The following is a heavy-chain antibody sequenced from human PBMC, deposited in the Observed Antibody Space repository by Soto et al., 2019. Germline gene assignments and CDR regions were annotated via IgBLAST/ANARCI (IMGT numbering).Heavy chain of an antibody. V-gene: IGHV1-69*02. D-gene: IGHD3-22*01. CDR1: GGTFSSYT. J-gene: IGHJ6*02. CDR3: ARGPYYYDSTGLYYGMDV. Sequence: QVQLVQSGAEVKKPGSSVKVSCKASGGTFSSYTISWVRQAPGQGLEWMGRIIPILGIANYAQKFQGRVTITADKTTSTAYMELSSLRSEDTAVYYCARGPYYYDSTGLYYGMDVWGQGTTVTVSS. CDR2: IIPILGIA.